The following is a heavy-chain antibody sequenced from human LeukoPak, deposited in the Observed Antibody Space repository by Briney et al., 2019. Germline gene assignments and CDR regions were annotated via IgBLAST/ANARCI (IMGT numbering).Heavy chain of an antibody. D-gene: IGHD3-10*01. CDR3: ASYGSGSYSDDAFDI. J-gene: IGHJ3*02. CDR1: GGSISRYY. V-gene: IGHV4-4*07. CDR2: GYTSGGT. Sequence: SETLSLTCTVSGGSISRYYWSWIRQPAGKGLEWIGRGYTSGGTNYNPSLKSRVTMSVDTSKNHFSLKLSSVTAEDTAVYYCASYGSGSYSDDAFDIWGQGTMVTVSS.